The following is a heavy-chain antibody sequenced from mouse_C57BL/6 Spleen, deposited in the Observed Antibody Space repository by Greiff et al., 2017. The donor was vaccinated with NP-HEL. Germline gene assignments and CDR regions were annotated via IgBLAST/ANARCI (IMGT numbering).Heavy chain of an antibody. CDR3: AVYYGSSYYAMDY. Sequence: QVHVKQSGAELVRPGTSVKMSCKASGYTFTNYWIGWAKQRPGHGLEWIGDIYPGGGYTNYNEKFKGKATLTADKSSSTAYMQFSSLTSEDSAIYYCAVYYGSSYYAMDYWGQGTSVTVSS. CDR2: IYPGGGYT. V-gene: IGHV1-63*01. D-gene: IGHD1-1*01. CDR1: GYTFTNYW. J-gene: IGHJ4*01.